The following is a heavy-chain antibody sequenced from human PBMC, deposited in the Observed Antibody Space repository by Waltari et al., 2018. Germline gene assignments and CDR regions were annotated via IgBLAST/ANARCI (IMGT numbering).Heavy chain of an antibody. J-gene: IGHJ6*02. V-gene: IGHV3-7*03. CDR1: GFTFSSYW. CDR2: IKQDGSEK. CDR3: AREITFGGVITKYYYYGMDV. Sequence: EVQLVESGGGLVQPGGSLRLSCAASGFTFSSYWMSWVRQAPGKGLEGVANIKQDGSEKYYVDSVKGRFTISRDNAKNSLYLQMNSLRAEDTAVYYCAREITFGGVITKYYYYGMDVWGQGTTVTVSS. D-gene: IGHD3-16*02.